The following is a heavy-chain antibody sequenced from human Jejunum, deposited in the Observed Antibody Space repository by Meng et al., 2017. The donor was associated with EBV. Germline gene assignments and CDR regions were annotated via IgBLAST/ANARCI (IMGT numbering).Heavy chain of an antibody. D-gene: IGHD3-22*01. CDR3: AGNGYYALEY. J-gene: IGHJ4*02. CDR2: IYHGGGT. Sequence: QVQSHEVVPRREKPWGTLSSPCVVSGGSISDNYWGSWVRQPPGKGLEWLGEIYHGGGTNYNPSLESRVTISVDKSKNQFSLKLNSVTVADTAVYYCAGNGYYALEYWGPGILVTVSS. V-gene: IGHV4-4*02. CDR1: GGSISDNYW.